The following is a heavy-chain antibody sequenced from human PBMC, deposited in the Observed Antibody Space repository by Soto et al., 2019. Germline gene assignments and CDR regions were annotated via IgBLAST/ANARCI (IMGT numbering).Heavy chain of an antibody. CDR2: IIPIFGTA. CDR1: GGTFSSYA. Sequence: QVQLVQSGAEVKKPGASVKVSCKASGGTFSSYAISWVRQAPGQGLEWMGGIIPIFGTANYAQKFQGRVTITADAFTSEAYMEQSSLRFEGTAVYYWAGWEYSSSWYEGGWFDPWGQGTLVTVSS. V-gene: IGHV1-69*01. D-gene: IGHD6-13*01. CDR3: AGWEYSSSWYEGGWFDP. J-gene: IGHJ5*02.